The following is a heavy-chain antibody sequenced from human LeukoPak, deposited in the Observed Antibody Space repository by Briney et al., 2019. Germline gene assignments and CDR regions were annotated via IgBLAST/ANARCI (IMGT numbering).Heavy chain of an antibody. V-gene: IGHV1-18*01. CDR3: ARDFPPATVTTKRYFDY. D-gene: IGHD4-4*01. J-gene: IGHJ4*02. CDR1: GYTFTTYG. Sequence: ASVKVSCKASGYTFTTYGISWVRQAPGQGLEWMGWSSAYNGNTNYAQKFQDRVTMTTDTSTNTAYVELRSLRSDDTAMYYCARDFPPATVTTKRYFDYWGQGTLVTVSS. CDR2: SSAYNGNT.